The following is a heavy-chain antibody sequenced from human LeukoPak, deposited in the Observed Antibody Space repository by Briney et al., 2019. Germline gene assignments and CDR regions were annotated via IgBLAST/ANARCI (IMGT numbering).Heavy chain of an antibody. CDR1: GDSMSSYY. V-gene: IGHV4-59*08. CDR3: ARYRTTIYYFDY. Sequence: SETLSLTCTVSGDSMSSYYWSWIRQPPGKGLEWIGYIYYSGSTNYNPSLKSRVTISVDTSKNQFSLKLSSVTAADTAVYYCARYRTTIYYFDYWGQGTLVTVSS. J-gene: IGHJ4*02. CDR2: IYYSGST. D-gene: IGHD3-9*01.